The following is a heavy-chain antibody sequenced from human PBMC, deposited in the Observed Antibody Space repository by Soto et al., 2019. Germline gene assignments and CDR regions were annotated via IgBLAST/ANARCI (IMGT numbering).Heavy chain of an antibody. CDR2: IYQSGTT. CDR1: GGSVRSGSYD. D-gene: IGHD3-22*01. Sequence: PSETLSLTCSVSGGSVRSGSYDWTWIRQPPGKGLEWIGYIYQSGTTNYNASLKSRVTITIDTSKNQFFLKLNSVTAADTAVYYCARDSSGRHDYWGQGTLVTVSS. V-gene: IGHV4-61*01. CDR3: ARDSSGRHDY. J-gene: IGHJ4*02.